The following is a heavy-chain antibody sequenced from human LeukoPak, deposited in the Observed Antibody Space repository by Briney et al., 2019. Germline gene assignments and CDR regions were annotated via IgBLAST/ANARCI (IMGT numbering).Heavy chain of an antibody. V-gene: IGHV1-24*01. J-gene: IGHJ5*02. CDR1: GYTLTELS. Sequence: GASVKVSCKVSGYTLTELSMHWMRHAPGKGLEWMGGFDPEDGETIYAQKSQGRVTMTEDTSTDTAYMELSSLRSEDTAVYYCATELGLNWFDPWGQGTLVTVSS. CDR2: FDPEDGET. CDR3: ATELGLNWFDP.